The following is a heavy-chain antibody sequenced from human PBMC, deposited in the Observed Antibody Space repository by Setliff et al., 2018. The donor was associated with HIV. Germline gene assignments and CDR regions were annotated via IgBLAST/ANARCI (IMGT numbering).Heavy chain of an antibody. CDR2: IIPVFGKV. D-gene: IGHD1-26*01. CDR1: GGTFSSFG. CDR3: ARSDSVWPHYQYHHMDV. Sequence: SVKVSCKASGGTFSSFGINWIRQAPGQGLEWMGGIIPVFGKVEYAQRFQGRVKITADESTSTAYMEMSSLRSEDMAIYYCARSDSVWPHYQYHHMDVWGKGTTFTVSS. J-gene: IGHJ6*04. V-gene: IGHV1-69*13.